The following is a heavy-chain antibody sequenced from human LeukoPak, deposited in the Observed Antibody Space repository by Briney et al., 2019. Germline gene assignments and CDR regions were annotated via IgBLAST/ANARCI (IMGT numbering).Heavy chain of an antibody. CDR3: ARAVYYYYMDV. Sequence: SETLSLTCTVSGGSISSSSYYWDWIRQPPGKGLEWIGEINHSGSTNYNPSLKSRVTISVDTSKNQFSLKLSSVTAADTAVYYCARAVYYYYMDVWGKGTTVTVSS. J-gene: IGHJ6*03. V-gene: IGHV4-39*07. D-gene: IGHD4-17*01. CDR1: GGSISSSSYY. CDR2: INHSGST.